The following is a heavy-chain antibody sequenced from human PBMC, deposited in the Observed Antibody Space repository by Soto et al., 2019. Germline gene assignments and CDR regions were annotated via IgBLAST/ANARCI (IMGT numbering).Heavy chain of an antibody. CDR2: IYYSGST. CDR3: ARFYVYIRHILMWLEPLDT. V-gene: IGHV4-59*01. J-gene: IGHJ3*02. D-gene: IGHD3-9*01. Sequence: SPTLPVTWTFSNGSISSYYWSWCRQPPGKRMEWIGSIYYSGSTNYNPSLERRVTLSLDTSKNQFSLRLSFLTAADTAVYYCARFYVYIRHILMWLEPLDTRGQ. CDR1: NGSISSYY.